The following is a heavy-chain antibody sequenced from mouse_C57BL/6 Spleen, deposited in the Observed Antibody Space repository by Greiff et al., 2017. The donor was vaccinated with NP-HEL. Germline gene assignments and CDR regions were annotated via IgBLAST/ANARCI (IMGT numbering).Heavy chain of an antibody. J-gene: IGHJ4*01. CDR2: IHPNSGST. Sequence: VQLQQPGAELVKPGASVKLSCKASGYTFTSYWMHWVKQRPGQGLEWIGMIHPNSGSTNYNEKFKSKATLTVDKSPSTAYMQLSSLTSEDSAVYYCASTTAYAMDYWGQGTSVTVSS. D-gene: IGHD1-2*01. CDR1: GYTFTSYW. CDR3: ASTTAYAMDY. V-gene: IGHV1-64*01.